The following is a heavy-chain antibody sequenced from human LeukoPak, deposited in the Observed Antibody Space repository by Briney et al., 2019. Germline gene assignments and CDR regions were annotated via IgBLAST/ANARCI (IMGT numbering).Heavy chain of an antibody. CDR3: ARGLIGTTSWDFDY. D-gene: IGHD2-2*01. J-gene: IGHJ4*02. CDR2: FDPEDGET. V-gene: IGHV1-24*01. CDR1: GYTLTELS. Sequence: ASVKVSCKVSGYTLTELSMHWVRQAPGKGLEWMGGFDPEDGETIYAQKFQGRVTMTRDTSISTAYMELSRLRSDDTAVFYCARGLIGTTSWDFDYWGQGTLATVSS.